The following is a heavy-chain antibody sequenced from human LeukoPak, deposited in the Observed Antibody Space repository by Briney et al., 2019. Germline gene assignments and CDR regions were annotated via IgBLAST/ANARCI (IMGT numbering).Heavy chain of an antibody. CDR1: GFTFSSYA. CDR3: ASLADYPFDY. Sequence: PGGSLRLSCAASGFTFSSYAMNWVRQAPGKGLEWVAVISYDGSNKYYADSVKGRFTISRDNSKNALYLQMNSLRAEDTAVYCCASLADYPFDYWGQGTLLTVSS. D-gene: IGHD4-11*01. V-gene: IGHV3-30*04. CDR2: ISYDGSNK. J-gene: IGHJ4*02.